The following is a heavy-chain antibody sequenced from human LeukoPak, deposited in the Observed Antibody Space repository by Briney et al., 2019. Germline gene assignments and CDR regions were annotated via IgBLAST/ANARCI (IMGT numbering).Heavy chain of an antibody. Sequence: SETLSLTCTVSGGSISSGDYYWSWIRQPPGKGLEWIGYIYHSGSTYYNPSLKSRVTISVDRSKNQFSLKLSSVTAADTAVYYCARVGGYPPLYFDYWGQGTLVTVSS. J-gene: IGHJ4*02. CDR1: GGSISSGDYY. D-gene: IGHD3-16*01. V-gene: IGHV4-30-2*01. CDR2: IYHSGST. CDR3: ARVGGYPPLYFDY.